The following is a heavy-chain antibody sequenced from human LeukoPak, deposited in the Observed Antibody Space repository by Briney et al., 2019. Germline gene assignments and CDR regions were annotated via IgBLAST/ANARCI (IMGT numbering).Heavy chain of an antibody. D-gene: IGHD3-22*01. V-gene: IGHV3-53*04. Sequence: GGSLRLSCAASGFTVSSNYMSWVRQAPGKGLEWVSVIYSGGSTYYADSVKGRFTISRHNSKNTLYLQMNSLRAEDTAVYYCARGRDYDSSGYYHTTFDHWGQGTLVTVSS. J-gene: IGHJ4*02. CDR1: GFTVSSNY. CDR3: ARGRDYDSSGYYHTTFDH. CDR2: IYSGGST.